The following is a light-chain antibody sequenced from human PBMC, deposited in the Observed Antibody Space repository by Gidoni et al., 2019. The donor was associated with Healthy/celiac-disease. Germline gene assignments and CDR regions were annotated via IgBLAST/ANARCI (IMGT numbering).Light chain of an antibody. V-gene: IGKV3-11*01. J-gene: IGKJ4*01. CDR1: QSVSSY. CDR2: DAS. Sequence: EIVSTQSPATLSLSPGERATLPCRASQSVSSYLAWYQQKPGQAPRLLIYDASNRATGIPARFSGGGSGTDFTLTISSLDPEDFAVYYCQQRSNWLFGGGTKVEIK. CDR3: QQRSNWL.